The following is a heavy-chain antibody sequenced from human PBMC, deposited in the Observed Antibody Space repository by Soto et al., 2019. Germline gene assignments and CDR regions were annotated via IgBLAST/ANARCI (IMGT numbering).Heavy chain of an antibody. CDR2: SYPGDSDI. CDR1: GYSFTSYW. J-gene: IGHJ6*02. V-gene: IGHV5-51*01. D-gene: IGHD3-10*01. CDR3: ARSGRFGELLKRPYYYYGMDV. Sequence: GESLKISCKGSGYSFTSYWIGWVRQMPGKGLEWMGISYPGDSDIRYSPSFQGQVTISADKSISTAYLQWSSLKASDTAMYYCARSGRFGELLKRPYYYYGMDVWGQGTTVTVSS.